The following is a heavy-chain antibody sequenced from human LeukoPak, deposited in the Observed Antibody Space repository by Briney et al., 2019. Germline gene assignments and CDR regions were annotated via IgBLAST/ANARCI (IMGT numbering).Heavy chain of an antibody. CDR1: GGTFSSYA. CDR3: ASVIVVVPAAARFDTEYYFDY. Sequence: SVKVSCKASGGTFSSYAMSWVRQAPGQGLEWMGGIIPIFGTANYAQKFQGRVTITTDESTSTAYMELSGLRSEDTAVYYCASVIVVVPAAARFDTEYYFDYWGQGTLVTVSS. D-gene: IGHD2-2*01. CDR2: IIPIFGTA. J-gene: IGHJ4*02. V-gene: IGHV1-69*05.